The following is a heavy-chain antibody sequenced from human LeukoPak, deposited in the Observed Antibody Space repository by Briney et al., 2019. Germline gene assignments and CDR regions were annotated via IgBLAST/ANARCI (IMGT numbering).Heavy chain of an antibody. J-gene: IGHJ5*02. V-gene: IGHV4-39*01. CDR1: GGSISSSSYY. D-gene: IGHD6-13*01. Sequence: PSETLSLTCTVSGGSISSSSYYCGWIRQPPGKGLERIGSIYYSGSTYYNPSLKSRVTISVDTSKNQFSLKLSSVTAADTAVYYCASTIAAAGWYNWFDPWGQGTLVTVSS. CDR2: IYYSGST. CDR3: ASTIAAAGWYNWFDP.